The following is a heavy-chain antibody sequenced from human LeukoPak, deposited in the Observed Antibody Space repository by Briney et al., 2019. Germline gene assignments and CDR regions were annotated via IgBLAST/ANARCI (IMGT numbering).Heavy chain of an antibody. D-gene: IGHD3-22*01. CDR2: ISYDGSNK. CDR1: GFTFSSYA. V-gene: IGHV3-30-3*01. Sequence: GSLRLSCAASGFTFSSYAMHWVRQAPGKGLEWVAVISYDGSNKCYADSVKGRFTISRDNSKNTLYLQMNSLRAEDTAVYYCARGPLLDSSGYPIDYWGQGTLVTVSS. J-gene: IGHJ4*02. CDR3: ARGPLLDSSGYPIDY.